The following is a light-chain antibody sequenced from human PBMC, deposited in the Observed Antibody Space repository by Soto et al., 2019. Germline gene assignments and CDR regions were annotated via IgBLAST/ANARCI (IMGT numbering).Light chain of an antibody. CDR1: QSVSGNN. J-gene: IGKJ1*01. Sequence: EIVLTQSPGTLSLSPGERATLSCRASQSVSGNNLVWYQQKPGQAPRLLIYGVSSRATGSPDRFSGSGSGTDFTLTISRLEPEDFAVYYCQQYDSSLWTFGQGTKVEIK. CDR3: QQYDSSLWT. V-gene: IGKV3-20*01. CDR2: GVS.